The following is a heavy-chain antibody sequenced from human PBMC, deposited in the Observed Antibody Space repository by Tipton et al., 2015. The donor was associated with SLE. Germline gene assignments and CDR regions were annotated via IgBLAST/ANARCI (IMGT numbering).Heavy chain of an antibody. V-gene: IGHV3-23*03. CDR2: IYSAGST. CDR1: GFSFTSYA. Sequence: SLRLSCAAPGFSFTSYAMNWVRQAPGKGLEWVSLIYSAGSTSYADSVKGRFTVSRDTSKNTLYLQMNSLRAEDTAVYYCAKDTDFDYWGQGTMVTV. CDR3: AKDTDFDY. J-gene: IGHJ4*02.